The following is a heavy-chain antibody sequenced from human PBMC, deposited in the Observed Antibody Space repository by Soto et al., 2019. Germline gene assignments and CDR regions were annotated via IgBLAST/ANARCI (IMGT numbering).Heavy chain of an antibody. CDR3: ARARGVDY. CDR2: IKADGSEK. V-gene: IGHV3-7*03. Sequence: EVYLVESGGGLIQPGGSLRLSCVGSGFTFSNDWMNWVRQAPGQGLEWVANIKADGSEKYYVDSVKGRFTISRDNAKNSLYLQMNSLSAEDTAVYYCARARGVDYWGQGTQVTVSS. J-gene: IGHJ4*02. CDR1: GFTFSNDW. D-gene: IGHD3-16*01.